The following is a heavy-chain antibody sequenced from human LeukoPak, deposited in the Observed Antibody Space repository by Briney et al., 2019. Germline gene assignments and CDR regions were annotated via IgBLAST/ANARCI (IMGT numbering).Heavy chain of an antibody. CDR1: GGSISSGSYY. J-gene: IGHJ3*02. CDR2: IYTSGST. CDR3: ARAYTAYYYDSSGVDAFDI. V-gene: IGHV4-61*02. Sequence: SETLSLTCTVSGGSISSGSYYWSWIRQPAGKGLEWIGRIYTSGSTNYNPSLKSRVTISVDTSKNQFSLKLSSVTAADTAVYYCARAYTAYYYDSSGVDAFDIWGQGTMVTVSS. D-gene: IGHD3-22*01.